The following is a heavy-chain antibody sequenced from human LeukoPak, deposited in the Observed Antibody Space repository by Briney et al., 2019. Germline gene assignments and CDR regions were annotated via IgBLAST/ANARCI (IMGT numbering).Heavy chain of an antibody. V-gene: IGHV3-23*01. D-gene: IGHD6-19*01. CDR2: ISGSGGST. CDR3: AKPRDSGWYPGAFDI. J-gene: IGHJ3*02. Sequence: PGGSLRLSCAASGFTVSSNYMNWVRQAPGKGLEWVSAISGSGGSTYYADSVKGRFTISRDNSKNTLYLQMNSLGAEDTAVYYCAKPRDSGWYPGAFDIWGQGTMVTVSS. CDR1: GFTVSSNY.